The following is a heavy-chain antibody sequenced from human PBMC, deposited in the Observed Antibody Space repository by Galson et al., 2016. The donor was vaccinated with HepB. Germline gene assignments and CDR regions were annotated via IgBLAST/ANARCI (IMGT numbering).Heavy chain of an antibody. D-gene: IGHD4/OR15-4a*01. V-gene: IGHV1-2*02. CDR1: GYTFIGYY. CDR2: INPKSGAT. J-gene: IGHJ4*02. CDR3: AVIDMVVTGFDS. Sequence: SVKVSCKGSGYTFIGYYLHWVRQVPGQGPEWMGWINPKSGATKYAQNFQGRVTMTRDTSITTAYMELSRLRSDDTALYYCAVIDMVVTGFDSWGQGTLVTVSS.